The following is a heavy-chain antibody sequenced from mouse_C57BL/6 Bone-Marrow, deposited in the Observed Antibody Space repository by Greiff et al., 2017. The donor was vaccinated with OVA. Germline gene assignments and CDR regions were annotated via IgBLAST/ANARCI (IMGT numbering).Heavy chain of an antibody. V-gene: IGHV5-4*01. CDR3: ARDDYDGGDY. D-gene: IGHD2-4*01. Sequence: EVKVVESGGGLVKPGGSLKLSCAASGFTFSSYAMSWVRQTPEKRLEWVATISDGGSYTYYPDNVKGRFTISRDNAKNNLYLQMSHLKSEDTAMYYCARDDYDGGDYWGQGTTLTVSS. J-gene: IGHJ2*01. CDR2: ISDGGSYT. CDR1: GFTFSSYA.